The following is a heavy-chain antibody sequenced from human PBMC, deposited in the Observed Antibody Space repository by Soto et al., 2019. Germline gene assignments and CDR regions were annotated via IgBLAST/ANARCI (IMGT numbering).Heavy chain of an antibody. J-gene: IGHJ4*02. CDR1: GFIFKMYW. CDR2: IYNDGTYS. Sequence: XESLRLSCAASGFIFKMYWMHWVRQSPGKGLVWISRIYNDGTYSDYADSVRGRFTISRDNVNDTLYLQMNNLRAEDSGLYYCTRGPRPISTGTGAYWGQGTQVTVSS. CDR3: TRGPRPISTGTGAY. V-gene: IGHV3-74*01. D-gene: IGHD3-10*01.